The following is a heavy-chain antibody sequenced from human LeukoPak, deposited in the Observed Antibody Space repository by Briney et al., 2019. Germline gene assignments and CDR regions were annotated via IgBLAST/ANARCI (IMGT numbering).Heavy chain of an antibody. D-gene: IGHD4-17*01. V-gene: IGHV3-23*01. Sequence: GGSLRLSCAASGFTFSSYAMSWVRQAPGKGLEWVSVISGNGGSTCYADSVKGRFTISRDNSKNTLYVQMNSLRAEDTAVYYCAKDRHDYGTDAFDIWGQGTMVTVSS. J-gene: IGHJ3*02. CDR2: ISGNGGST. CDR1: GFTFSSYA. CDR3: AKDRHDYGTDAFDI.